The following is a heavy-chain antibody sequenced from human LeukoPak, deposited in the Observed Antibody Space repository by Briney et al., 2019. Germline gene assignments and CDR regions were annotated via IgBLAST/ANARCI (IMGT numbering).Heavy chain of an antibody. J-gene: IGHJ4*02. V-gene: IGHV3-23*01. D-gene: IGHD5-18*01. CDR1: GSTFSSYA. CDR3: AKELWFGNYFDY. Sequence: GASLRLSCAASGSTFSSYAMSWVRQAPGKGLEWVSAISGSGGSTYYADSVKGRFTISRDNSKNTLYLQMNSLRAEDTAVYYCAKELWFGNYFDYWGQGTLVTVSS. CDR2: ISGSGGST.